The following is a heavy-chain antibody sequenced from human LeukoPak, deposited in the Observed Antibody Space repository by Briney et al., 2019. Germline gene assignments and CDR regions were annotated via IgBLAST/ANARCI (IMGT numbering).Heavy chain of an antibody. Sequence: GASVKGSCKASGGTFSSYAISWVRQAPGQGLELMGGIIPIFGTANYAQKFQGRVTITADKSTSTAYMELSSLRSEDTAVYYCARRDGDDAFDIWGQGTMVTVSS. J-gene: IGHJ3*02. V-gene: IGHV1-69*06. CDR3: ARRDGDDAFDI. CDR1: GGTFSSYA. CDR2: IIPIFGTA. D-gene: IGHD3-3*01.